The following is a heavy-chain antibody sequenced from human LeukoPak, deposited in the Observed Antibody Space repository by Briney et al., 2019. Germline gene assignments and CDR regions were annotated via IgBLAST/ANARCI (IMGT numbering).Heavy chain of an antibody. CDR2: IRSNSRGI. D-gene: IGHD1-1*01. CDR1: GFTFNSYT. J-gene: IGHJ6*02. Sequence: GGSLRLSCAASGFTFNSYTMNWVRQAPGKGLESVSSIRSNSRGINYADSVKGRFTISRDNDKNTVFLEMNSLRAEDTAVYYCARDGASIDDQYYGLDVRGQGTTVTVSS. CDR3: ARDGASIDDQYYGLDV. V-gene: IGHV3-21*06.